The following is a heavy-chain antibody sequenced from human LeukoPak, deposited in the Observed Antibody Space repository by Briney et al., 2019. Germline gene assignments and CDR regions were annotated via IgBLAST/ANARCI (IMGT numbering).Heavy chain of an antibody. CDR2: IRSKAYGGTT. D-gene: IGHD3-22*01. Sequence: GGSLRLSCTASGFTFGDYAMSWVRQAAGKGLEWVGFIRSKAYGGTTEYAASVKGRFTISRDDSKSIAYLQMNSLKTEDTAVYYCTRDLVGYYYDSSGYLGGAFDIWGQGTMVTVSS. CDR1: GFTFGDYA. V-gene: IGHV3-49*04. CDR3: TRDLVGYYYDSSGYLGGAFDI. J-gene: IGHJ3*02.